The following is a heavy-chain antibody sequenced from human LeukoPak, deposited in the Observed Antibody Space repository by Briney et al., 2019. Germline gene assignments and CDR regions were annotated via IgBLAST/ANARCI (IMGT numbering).Heavy chain of an antibody. CDR3: ARDSELKVGGSFDY. V-gene: IGHV3-33*08. CDR2: IWYDGSNQ. D-gene: IGHD3-16*01. J-gene: IGHJ4*02. Sequence: GGSLRLSCAASGFTFSSYDMHWVRQAANKGLEWVAIIWYDGSNQYYADSVKGRFTVSRDSSKNTMYLQMNSLRAEDTAVYYCARDSELKVGGSFDYWGQGTLVTVSS. CDR1: GFTFSSYD.